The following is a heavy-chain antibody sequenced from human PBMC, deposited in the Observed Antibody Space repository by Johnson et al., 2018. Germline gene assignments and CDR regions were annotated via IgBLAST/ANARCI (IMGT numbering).Heavy chain of an antibody. CDR2: IGTSAGST. CDR3: AKAGMPATDIRAFDI. CDR1: GFTFSSYA. Sequence: VELVESGGGLVQPGGSLRLSCAASGFTFSSYAMDWVRQAPGKGLEWVSAIGTSAGSTYYADSVQGRFTISRDNSKKTVYLQMNSLRDDDTAVYYCAKAGMPATDIRAFDIWGLGTMVTVSS. J-gene: IGHJ3*02. D-gene: IGHD6-13*01. V-gene: IGHV3-23*04.